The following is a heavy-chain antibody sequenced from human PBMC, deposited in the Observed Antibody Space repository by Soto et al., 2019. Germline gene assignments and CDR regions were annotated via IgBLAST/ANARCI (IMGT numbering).Heavy chain of an antibody. CDR2: ISYSGST. Sequence: QLQLQESGPGLVQPSETLSLTCTVSGVSISSHGYFWGWIRQPPGKGLEWYGMISYSGSTYYSSSLKSRVTITADTSKNQLSLRLCCVTAADTAVFHCMNYNSGWKYWGQGTVVTVSS. CDR3: MNYNSGWKY. V-gene: IGHV4-39*01. J-gene: IGHJ4*02. CDR1: GVSISSHGYF. D-gene: IGHD5-12*01.